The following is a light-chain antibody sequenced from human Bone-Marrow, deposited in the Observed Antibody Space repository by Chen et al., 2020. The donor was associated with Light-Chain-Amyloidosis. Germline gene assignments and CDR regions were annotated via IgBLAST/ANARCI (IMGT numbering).Light chain of an antibody. V-gene: IGLV2-14*01. J-gene: IGLJ1*01. CDR2: EVT. CDR1: SSDVGGDNH. CDR3: SSYTITNTLV. Sequence: QSALTQPASVSGSPGQSITISCPGTSSDVGGDNHVSWYQQHPDKAPKLMIYEVTNRPSWVPDRFSGSKSDHTASLTLSGLQTEDEADYFCSSYTITNTLVFGSGTRVTVL.